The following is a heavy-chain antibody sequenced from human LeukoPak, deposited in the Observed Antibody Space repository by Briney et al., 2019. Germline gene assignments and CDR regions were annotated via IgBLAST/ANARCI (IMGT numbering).Heavy chain of an antibody. J-gene: IGHJ4*02. CDR2: ISSSGSTI. CDR3: AREQTPRLYCGGDCYSIDY. D-gene: IGHD2-21*02. CDR1: GFTFSSYE. Sequence: GGSLRLSCAASGFTFSSYEMNWVRQAPGKGLEWVSYISSSGSTIYYADSVKGRFTISRDNAKNSLYPQMNSLRAEDTAVYYCAREQTPRLYCGGDCYSIDYWGQGTLVTVSS. V-gene: IGHV3-48*03.